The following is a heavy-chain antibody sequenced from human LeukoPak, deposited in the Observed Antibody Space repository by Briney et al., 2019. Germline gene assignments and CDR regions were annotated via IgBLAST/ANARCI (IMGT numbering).Heavy chain of an antibody. J-gene: IGHJ4*02. CDR3: ARELDYGDYVRAFDY. V-gene: IGHV3-30-3*01. CDR1: GFTFSSYA. CDR2: ISYDGSNK. D-gene: IGHD4-17*01. Sequence: GGSLRLSCAASGFTFSSYAMHWVRQAPGKGLEWVAVISYDGSNKYYAYSVKGRFTISRDNSKNTLYLQMNSLRAEDTAVYYCARELDYGDYVRAFDYWGQGTLVTVSS.